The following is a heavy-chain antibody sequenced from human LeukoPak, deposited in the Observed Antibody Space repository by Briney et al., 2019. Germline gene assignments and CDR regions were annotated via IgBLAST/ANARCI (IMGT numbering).Heavy chain of an antibody. Sequence: SETLALTCAVYGASLDGYYWNWIRQSPGKGLEWIGEISDRGSTIYNPSLQSRLTISSDKSKKQFSLRLTSVTAADTAVYYCGRHPPGWRGIDYWGRGTPVTVSS. J-gene: IGHJ4*02. CDR1: GASLDGYY. D-gene: IGHD6-19*01. CDR3: GRHPPGWRGIDY. V-gene: IGHV4-34*01. CDR2: ISDRGST.